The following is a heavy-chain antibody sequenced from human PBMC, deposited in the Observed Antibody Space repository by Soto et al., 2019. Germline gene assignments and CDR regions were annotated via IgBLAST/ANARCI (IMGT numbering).Heavy chain of an antibody. Sequence: GGSLRLSCAASGFTFSDHDMDWVRQAPGKGLEWVGRTRNKSNSYTTEYAASVKGRFTISRDDSKNSLYLQMNSLKTEATAVYYCARGGRSGYDFSIYGMDVWGQGTTVTVSS. CDR1: GFTFSDHD. D-gene: IGHD5-12*01. J-gene: IGHJ6*02. CDR3: ARGGRSGYDFSIYGMDV. V-gene: IGHV3-72*01. CDR2: TRNKSNSYTT.